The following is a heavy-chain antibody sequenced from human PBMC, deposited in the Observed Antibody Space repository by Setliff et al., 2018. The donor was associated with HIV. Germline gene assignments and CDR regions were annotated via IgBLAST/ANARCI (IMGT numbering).Heavy chain of an antibody. CDR1: GFTFSNYV. D-gene: IGHD6-13*01. V-gene: IGHV3-21*01. CDR2: ISSSSSYI. J-gene: IGHJ4*02. Sequence: PGGSLRLSCAGSGFTFSNYVMNWVRLAPGKGLEWVSCISSSSSYIYYGDSVKGRFTISRDNAKNSVFLQMNSLRGEDTAIYYCAGSMGYFVKADWGQGILVTVSS. CDR3: AGSMGYFVKAD.